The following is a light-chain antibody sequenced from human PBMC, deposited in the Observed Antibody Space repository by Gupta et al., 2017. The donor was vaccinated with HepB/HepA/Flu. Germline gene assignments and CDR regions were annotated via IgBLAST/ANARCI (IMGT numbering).Light chain of an antibody. CDR2: GTS. Sequence: DIVMTQSPGSLAVSLGERATIHCKSRPSVLHNPSNKNSLAWYQQKPRQPPKLLIYGTSTQESGVPNSFSGRGSGTDFTLAISGRQAEDVAVYYCQQKNSTPWTFGQGTKVEIK. CDR1: PSVLHNPSNKNS. CDR3: QQKNSTPWT. V-gene: IGKV4-1*01. J-gene: IGKJ1*01.